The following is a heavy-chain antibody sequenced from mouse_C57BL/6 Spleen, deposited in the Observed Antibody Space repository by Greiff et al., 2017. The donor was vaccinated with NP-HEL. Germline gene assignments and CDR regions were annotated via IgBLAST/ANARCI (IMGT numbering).Heavy chain of an antibody. V-gene: IGHV1-64*01. D-gene: IGHD2-13*01. Sequence: QVQLQQPGAELVKPGASVKLSCKASGYTFTSYWMHWVKQRPGQGLEWIGMIHPNSGSTNYNEKFKSKATLTVDKSSSTAYMQLSSLTSEDSAVYYCASSTMVRFAYWGQGTLVTVSA. CDR2: IHPNSGST. CDR1: GYTFTSYW. J-gene: IGHJ3*01. CDR3: ASSTMVRFAY.